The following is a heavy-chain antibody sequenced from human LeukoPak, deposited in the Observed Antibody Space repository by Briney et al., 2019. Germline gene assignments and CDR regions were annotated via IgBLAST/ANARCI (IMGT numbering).Heavy chain of an antibody. D-gene: IGHD5-12*01. CDR3: ARDGLGVATDFDY. CDR2: ISSSSSTI. Sequence: GGSLRLSCAASGFSFSKMNWVRQAPGQGLEWVSHISSSSSTIYYADSVKGRFTISRDNAKNSLYLQMHSLRAEDTAVYYCARDGLGVATDFDYWGQGTLVTVSS. J-gene: IGHJ4*02. V-gene: IGHV3-48*01. CDR1: GFSFSK.